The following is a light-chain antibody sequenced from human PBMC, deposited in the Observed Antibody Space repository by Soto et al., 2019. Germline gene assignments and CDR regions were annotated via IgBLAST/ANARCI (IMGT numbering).Light chain of an antibody. CDR3: SSYTSSSTYV. CDR1: SSDVGGYNY. Sequence: QSVLTQPASVSGSPGQSITISCTGTSSDVGGYNYVSWYQQHPGKAPKLMIYEGSHRPSGDSNRFSRSKSGNTASLTISGLQAEDEADYYCSSYTSSSTYVFGTGTKVTVL. J-gene: IGLJ1*01. CDR2: EGS. V-gene: IGLV2-14*01.